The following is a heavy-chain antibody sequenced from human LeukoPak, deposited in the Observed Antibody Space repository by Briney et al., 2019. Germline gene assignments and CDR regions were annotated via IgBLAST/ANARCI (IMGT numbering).Heavy chain of an antibody. CDR3: ARGGEARRFYY. J-gene: IGHJ4*02. D-gene: IGHD6-6*01. Sequence: PSETLSLTCTVSGGSISSYYWSWIRQPPGKGLEWIGYIYYSGSTNYNPSLKSRVTISVDTSKNQFSLKLSSVTAADTAVYYCARGGEARRFYYWGQGTLVTVSS. CDR2: IYYSGST. V-gene: IGHV4-59*01. CDR1: GGSISSYY.